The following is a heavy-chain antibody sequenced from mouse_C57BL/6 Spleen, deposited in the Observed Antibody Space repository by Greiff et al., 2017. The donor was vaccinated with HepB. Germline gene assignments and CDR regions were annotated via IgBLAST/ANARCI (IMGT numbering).Heavy chain of an antibody. J-gene: IGHJ1*03. V-gene: IGHV5-17*01. Sequence: EVMLVESGGGLVKPGGSLKLSCAASGFTFSDYGMHWVRQAPEKGLEWVAYISSGSSTIYYADTVKGRFTISRDNAKNTLFLQMTSLRSEDTAMYYCARPITTGGYFDVWGTGTTVTVSS. D-gene: IGHD1-2*01. CDR3: ARPITTGGYFDV. CDR2: ISSGSSTI. CDR1: GFTFSDYG.